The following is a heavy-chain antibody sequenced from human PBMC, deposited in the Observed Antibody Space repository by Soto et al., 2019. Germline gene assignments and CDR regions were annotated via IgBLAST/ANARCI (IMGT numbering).Heavy chain of an antibody. CDR3: ARDSLYYYDSSGPPLDAFDI. Sequence: ASVKVYCKASGYTPSSYGISWVRQASGEGLEWMGWISAYNGNTNYAQKLQGRVTMTTDTSTSTAYMELRSLRSDDTAVYYCARDSLYYYDSSGPPLDAFDICGQGTMVTVSS. CDR2: ISAYNGNT. CDR1: GYTPSSYG. D-gene: IGHD3-22*01. V-gene: IGHV1-18*01. J-gene: IGHJ3*02.